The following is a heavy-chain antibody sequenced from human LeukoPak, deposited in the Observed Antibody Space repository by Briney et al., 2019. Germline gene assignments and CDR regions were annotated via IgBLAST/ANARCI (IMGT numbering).Heavy chain of an antibody. V-gene: IGHV4-59*08. D-gene: IGHD2-2*01. CDR1: GGSISSYY. CDR3: ARHLGYCSSTSCHNWFDP. CDR2: IYYSGST. J-gene: IGHJ5*02. Sequence: SETLSLTCTVSGGSISSYYWSWIRQPPGKGLEWIGYIYYSGSTNYNLSLKSRVTISVDTSKNQFSLKLSSVTAADTAVYYCARHLGYCSSTSCHNWFDPWGQGTLVTVSS.